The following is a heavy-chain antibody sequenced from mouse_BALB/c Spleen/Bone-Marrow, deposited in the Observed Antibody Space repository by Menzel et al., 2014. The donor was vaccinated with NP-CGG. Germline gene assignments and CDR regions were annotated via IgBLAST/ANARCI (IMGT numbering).Heavy chain of an antibody. Sequence: VLLAESGAELARPGASVKLSCKAAGYTFTSYWMQWVKPRPGQGLEWVGAIYPGKGNTRYRQKYKEKATLTADKSSSTAYIQLSSLGSEDTAVYYCARRGSDYENAMNYGGQGTSVSVS. J-gene: IGHJ4*01. CDR2: IYPGKGNT. CDR1: GYTFTSYW. D-gene: IGHD2-4*01. CDR3: ARRGSDYENAMNY. V-gene: IGHV1-87*01.